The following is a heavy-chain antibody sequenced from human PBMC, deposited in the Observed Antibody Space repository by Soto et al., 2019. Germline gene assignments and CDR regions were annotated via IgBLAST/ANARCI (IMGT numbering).Heavy chain of an antibody. J-gene: IGHJ3*01. V-gene: IGHV3-66*01. CDR2: IYSGGST. Sequence: GGSLRLSCAVSGFTVRSNYVAWVRQAPGKGLEWVSIIYSGGSTYYADSVKGRFTFSRDNSKNTMYLQMNSLRADDTGVYYCTRDPFLEKAFDVWGQGTMVTVSS. CDR3: TRDPFLEKAFDV. CDR1: GFTVRSNY. D-gene: IGHD3-3*01.